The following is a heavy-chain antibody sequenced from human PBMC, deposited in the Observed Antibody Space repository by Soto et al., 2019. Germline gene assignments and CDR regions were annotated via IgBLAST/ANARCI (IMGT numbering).Heavy chain of an antibody. CDR2: ISSSSSYI. V-gene: IGHV3-21*01. D-gene: IGHD3-10*01. J-gene: IGHJ4*02. CDR1: GFTFSSYS. CDR3: ARDRPGAPRVFDY. Sequence: EVQLVESGGGLVKPGGSLRLSCAASGFTFSSYSMNWVRQAPGKGLEWVSSISSSSSYIYYADSVKGRFTISRDNAKNSLYLQMNSLRAEDTAVYYSARDRPGAPRVFDYWGQGTLVTVSS.